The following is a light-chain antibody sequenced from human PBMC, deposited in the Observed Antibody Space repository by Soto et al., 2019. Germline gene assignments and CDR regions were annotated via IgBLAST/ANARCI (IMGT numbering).Light chain of an antibody. V-gene: IGKV1-39*01. CDR3: QQSYSTPPT. CDR2: AAS. J-gene: IGKJ4*01. Sequence: DIHMTQSPSSLSASVGDRVTITCRASQSIRNFLTWYQKKPGKDPELLIFAASTLQTGVPSSFTGRRSRTDFTITISSLQTEDVATYYCQQSYSTPPTFGGGTKVEIK. CDR1: QSIRNF.